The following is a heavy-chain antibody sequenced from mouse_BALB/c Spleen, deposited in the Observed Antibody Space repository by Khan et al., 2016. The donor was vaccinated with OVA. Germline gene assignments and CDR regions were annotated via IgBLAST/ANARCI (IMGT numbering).Heavy chain of an antibody. Sequence: EVQLQESGPSLVKPSQSLSLTCTVTGYSITSNYAWSWIRQFPGSKLEWMGYISYSGATNYNPSLKSRISVTRDTSSNQFFLQLNSVTTEDSATYLCARQNYYGYALDYWGQGTSVTVSS. CDR1: GYSITSNYA. CDR2: ISYSGAT. D-gene: IGHD1-1*01. J-gene: IGHJ4*01. CDR3: ARQNYYGYALDY. V-gene: IGHV3-2*02.